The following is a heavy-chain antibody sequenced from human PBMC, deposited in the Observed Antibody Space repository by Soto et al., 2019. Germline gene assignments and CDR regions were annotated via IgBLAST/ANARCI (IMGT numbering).Heavy chain of an antibody. V-gene: IGHV3-30-3*01. CDR1: GFTFSSYA. Sequence: QVQLVESGGGVVQPGRSLRLSCAASGFTFSSYAMHWVRQAPGKGLEWVAVISYDGSNKYYADSVKGRFTISRDNSKNTLYLHMNSLRAEDTAVYYCAREESIGDYLGSRVFDIWGQGTMVTVSP. J-gene: IGHJ3*02. D-gene: IGHD4-17*01. CDR2: ISYDGSNK. CDR3: AREESIGDYLGSRVFDI.